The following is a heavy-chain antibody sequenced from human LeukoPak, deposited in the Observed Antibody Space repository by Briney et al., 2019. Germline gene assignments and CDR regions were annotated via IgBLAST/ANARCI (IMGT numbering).Heavy chain of an antibody. CDR3: ARRTPENFDY. J-gene: IGHJ4*02. D-gene: IGHD1-14*01. CDR2: IYTSGST. Sequence: SETLSLTCTVSGGSIRTYYWSWIRQPPGKGLEWIGYIYTSGSTNYNPSLKSRVTISVDTSKNQFSLKLSSVTAADTAVYYCARRTPENFDYWGRGTLVTVSS. CDR1: GGSIRTYY. V-gene: IGHV4-4*09.